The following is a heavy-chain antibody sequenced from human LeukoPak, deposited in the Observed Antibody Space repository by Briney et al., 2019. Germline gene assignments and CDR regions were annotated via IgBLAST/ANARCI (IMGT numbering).Heavy chain of an antibody. CDR1: GFTFSSYA. Sequence: GSLRLSCAASGFTFSSYAMSWVRQAPGKGLEWVSAISGSGGSTYYADSVKGRFTISRDNAKNSLYLQMNSLRAEDTAVYYCARSMDGFDYWGQGTLVTVSS. CDR3: ARSMDGFDY. CDR2: ISGSGGST. D-gene: IGHD2-8*01. J-gene: IGHJ4*02. V-gene: IGHV3-23*01.